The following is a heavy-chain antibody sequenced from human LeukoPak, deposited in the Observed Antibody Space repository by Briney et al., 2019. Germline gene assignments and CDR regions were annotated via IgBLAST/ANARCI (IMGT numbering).Heavy chain of an antibody. J-gene: IGHJ6*03. CDR3: ARDPGSSYYYMDV. CDR2: IWYDGSNK. Sequence: PGGSLRLSCAASGFTFSSYGMHWVRQAPGKGLEWVAVIWYDGSNKYYADSVKGRFTISRDNSKNTLYLQMNSLRAEDTAVYYCARDPGSSYYYMDVWGKGTTVTVSS. CDR1: GFTFSSYG. D-gene: IGHD6-13*01. V-gene: IGHV3-33*01.